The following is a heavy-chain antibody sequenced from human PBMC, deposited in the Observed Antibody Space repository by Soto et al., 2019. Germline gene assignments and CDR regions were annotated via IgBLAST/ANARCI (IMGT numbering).Heavy chain of an antibody. J-gene: IGHJ1*01. V-gene: IGHV1-46*01. Sequence: QVQLVQSGAEVKKPGASVKVSCKASGYTFTSYYMHWVRQAPGQGLEWMGIINPSGGSTSYAQKFQGRVTMTRDTSTSAVYMELSSLRSEDTAVYYCARDVAGYSSGWYEYFQHWGQGTLVTVSS. CDR2: INPSGGST. CDR1: GYTFTSYY. D-gene: IGHD6-19*01. CDR3: ARDVAGYSSGWYEYFQH.